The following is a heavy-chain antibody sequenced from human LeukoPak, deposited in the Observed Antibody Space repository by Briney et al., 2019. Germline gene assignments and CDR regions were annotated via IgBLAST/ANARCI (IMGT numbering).Heavy chain of an antibody. CDR2: ISYDGSNK. Sequence: GRSLRLSCAASGFTFSSYAMHWVRQAPGKGLEWVAVISYDGSNKYYADSVKGRFTISRDNSKNTLYLQMNSLRAEDTAVYYCASSGKEHRDAFDIWGQGTMVTVSS. D-gene: IGHD1-26*01. V-gene: IGHV3-30-3*01. CDR3: ASSGKEHRDAFDI. J-gene: IGHJ3*02. CDR1: GFTFSSYA.